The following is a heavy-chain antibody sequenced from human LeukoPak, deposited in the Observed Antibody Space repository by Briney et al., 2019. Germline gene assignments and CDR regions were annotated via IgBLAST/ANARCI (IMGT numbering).Heavy chain of an antibody. V-gene: IGHV3-48*03. CDR2: ISSSGSTI. J-gene: IGHJ6*01. CDR3: AELGITRTGRV. CDR1: GFTFSSYE. D-gene: IGHD3-10*01. Sequence: GGSLRLSCAASGFTFSSYEMNWVRQAPGKGLEWVSYISSSGSTIYYADSVKGRFTISRDNAKNSLYLQMNSLRAEDTAVYYCAELGITRTGRVCRKRSTATTSS.